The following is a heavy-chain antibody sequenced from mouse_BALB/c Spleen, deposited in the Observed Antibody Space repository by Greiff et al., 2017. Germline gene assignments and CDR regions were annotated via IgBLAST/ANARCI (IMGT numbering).Heavy chain of an antibody. CDR3: ARGLGYWYFDV. J-gene: IGHJ1*01. D-gene: IGHD4-1*01. Sequence: EVKLVESGAELVKPGASVKLSCTASGFNIKDTYMHWVKQRPEQGLEWIGRIDPANGNTKYDPKFQGKATITADTSSNTAYLQLSSLTSEDTAVYYCARGLGYWYFDVWGAGTTVTVSS. CDR2: IDPANGNT. V-gene: IGHV14-3*02. CDR1: GFNIKDTY.